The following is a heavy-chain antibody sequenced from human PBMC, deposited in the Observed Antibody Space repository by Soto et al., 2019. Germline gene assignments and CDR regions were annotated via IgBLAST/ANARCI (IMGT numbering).Heavy chain of an antibody. CDR1: GYTFNTYG. CDR3: ARDPHDFCTSYWFYP. Sequence: ASVKVSCKTSGYTFNTYGINWVRQAPGQGLELMGWISAYDGKTTYAEKFQGRVTLTTDTSTSTAYMELGSLSSDDPAIYYCARDPHDFCTSYWFYPWGQGTPVTVSS. D-gene: IGHD3-3*01. CDR2: ISAYDGKT. J-gene: IGHJ5*02. V-gene: IGHV1-18*01.